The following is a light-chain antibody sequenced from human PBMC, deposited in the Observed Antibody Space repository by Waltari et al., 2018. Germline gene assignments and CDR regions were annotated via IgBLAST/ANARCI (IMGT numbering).Light chain of an antibody. CDR2: DAS. Sequence: EIVLTPSPPTRSLCPGDRATLPARARQSLNSYLAWYQQKPGQAPRLIIYDASNRATGIPARFSGSGSGTDSTLTISSLGPEDFAVYYCQRRSNWPSSRTFGQGTKVEIK. V-gene: IGKV3-11*01. CDR1: QSLNSY. CDR3: QRRSNWPSSRT. J-gene: IGKJ1*01.